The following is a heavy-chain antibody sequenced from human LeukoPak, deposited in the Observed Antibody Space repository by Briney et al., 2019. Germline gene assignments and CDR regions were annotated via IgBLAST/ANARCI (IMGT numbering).Heavy chain of an antibody. D-gene: IGHD2-15*01. CDR2: ISSNGGST. J-gene: IGHJ4*02. V-gene: IGHV3-64*01. CDR3: AREGDCSGGSCYFDY. CDR1: GFTFSSYA. Sequence: GGSLRLFCAASGFTFSSYAMHWVRQAPGRGLEYVSAISSNGGSTYYANSVKGRFTISRDNSKNTLYLQMGSLRAEDMAVYYCAREGDCSGGSCYFDYWGQGTLVTVSS.